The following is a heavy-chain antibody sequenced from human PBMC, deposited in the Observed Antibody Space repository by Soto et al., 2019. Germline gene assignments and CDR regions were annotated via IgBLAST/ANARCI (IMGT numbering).Heavy chain of an antibody. CDR3: ARPYCSSTSCYYYYYMDV. CDR1: GFTFSSYS. CDR2: ISSSSSTI. V-gene: IGHV3-48*01. J-gene: IGHJ6*03. Sequence: PGGSLRLSCAASGFTFSSYSMNWVRQAPGKGLEWVSYISSSSSTIYYADSVKGRFTISRDNAKNSLYLQMNSLRAEDTAVYYCARPYCSSTSCYYYYYMDVWGEGTTVTVS. D-gene: IGHD2-2*01.